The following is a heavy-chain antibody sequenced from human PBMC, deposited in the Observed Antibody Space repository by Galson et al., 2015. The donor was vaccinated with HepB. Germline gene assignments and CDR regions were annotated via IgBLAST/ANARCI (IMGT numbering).Heavy chain of an antibody. J-gene: IGHJ4*02. CDR3: VQRGGY. CDR2: VYWNDDK. V-gene: IGHV2-5*01. D-gene: IGHD3-16*01. CDR1: GFSLSNPGAG. Sequence: PALVKPTQTLTLTCTFSGFSLSNPGAGVGWIRQPPGKALEWLALVYWNDDKRYSPSLKTRLTITKDTSKNQVVLTMTNMDPVDTATYYCVQRGGYWGQGTLVTVSS.